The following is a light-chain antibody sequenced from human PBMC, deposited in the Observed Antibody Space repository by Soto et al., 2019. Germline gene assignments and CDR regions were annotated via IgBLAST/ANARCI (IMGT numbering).Light chain of an antibody. V-gene: IGLV1-44*01. Sequence: QAVVTQPPSASGTPGQRVTISCSGSNSNIGSYSVNWYRHLPGTAPKLLVFSDYQRPSGVPDRFSGSKSGPSASLAISGLQSEDEADYYCAAWDDSLNGPVFGGGTKLTVL. CDR3: AAWDDSLNGPV. J-gene: IGLJ2*01. CDR1: NSNIGSYS. CDR2: SDY.